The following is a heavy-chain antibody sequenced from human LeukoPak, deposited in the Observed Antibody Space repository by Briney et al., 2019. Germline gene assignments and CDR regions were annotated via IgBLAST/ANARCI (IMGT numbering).Heavy chain of an antibody. CDR3: AREGRYFDWLLSFDY. V-gene: IGHV1-8*03. D-gene: IGHD3-9*01. Sequence: ASVKVSCKASGYTFTSYGISWVRQAPGQGLEWMGWVNPRSGDAGYLQKFQGRLTITRDSSIDTAYMDLSGLNSEDTAVYYCAREGRYFDWLLSFDYWGQGTLVTVSS. CDR1: GYTFTSYG. J-gene: IGHJ4*02. CDR2: VNPRSGDA.